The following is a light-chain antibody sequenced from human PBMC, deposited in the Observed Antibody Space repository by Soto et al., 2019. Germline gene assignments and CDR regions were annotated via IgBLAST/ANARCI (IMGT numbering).Light chain of an antibody. CDR1: QSVSSRY. CDR3: QQCDGSPLCT. J-gene: IGKJ3*01. V-gene: IGKV3-20*01. Sequence: EIVLTQSPGTLSLSPGERATLSCRASQSVSSRYLAWYQQKPGQAPRLLIYGASSLATGIPDRFSGSGSGTGFTLTISRLEPEAFAVYYCQQCDGSPLCTFDHGTKVDI. CDR2: GAS.